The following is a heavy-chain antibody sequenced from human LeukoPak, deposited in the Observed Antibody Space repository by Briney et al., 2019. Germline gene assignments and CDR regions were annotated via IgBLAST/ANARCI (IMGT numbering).Heavy chain of an antibody. V-gene: IGHV1-69*08. D-gene: IGHD5-18*01. J-gene: IGHJ3*02. Sequence: SVKVSCKASGDTFTTYTFNWVRQAPGQGPEWMGRIIPIFGTPNYALQYQGRVTIAADRSTSTVYLQLNSLEFDDTAVYYRARMSDTSMGFDIWGQGTMVTVSS. CDR2: IIPIFGTP. CDR3: ARMSDTSMGFDI. CDR1: GDTFTTYT.